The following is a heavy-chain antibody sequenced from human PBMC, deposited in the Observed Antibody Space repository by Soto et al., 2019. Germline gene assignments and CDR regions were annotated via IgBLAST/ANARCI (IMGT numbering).Heavy chain of an antibody. CDR3: VRDSGAKLSSS. CDR2: IVPIYRTA. V-gene: IGHV1-69*13. CDR1: GGTFSSYR. Sequence: ASVKVSCQASGGTFSSYRINWLRQAPGQGLEWVGGIVPIYRTADYAQKFQGRVTITADESARTSYMELRSLKSQDTAVYYCVRDSGAKLSSSWGQGTLVTVSS. J-gene: IGHJ4*02. D-gene: IGHD6-13*01.